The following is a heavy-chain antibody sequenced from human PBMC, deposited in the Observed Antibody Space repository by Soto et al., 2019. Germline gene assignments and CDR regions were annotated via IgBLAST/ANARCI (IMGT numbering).Heavy chain of an antibody. CDR2: IYYSGST. Sequence: QVQLQESGPGLVKPSETLSLTCTVSGGSISSYYWSWIRQPPGKGLEWIGYIYYSGSTNYNPSLKRRVTISVDTSKNQFSLKLSSVTAADTAVYYCARDRGAVARWYYYGMDVWGQGTTVTVSS. D-gene: IGHD6-19*01. V-gene: IGHV4-59*01. J-gene: IGHJ6*02. CDR1: GGSISSYY. CDR3: ARDRGAVARWYYYGMDV.